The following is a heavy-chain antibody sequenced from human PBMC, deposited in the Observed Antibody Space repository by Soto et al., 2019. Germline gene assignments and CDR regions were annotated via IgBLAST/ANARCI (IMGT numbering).Heavy chain of an antibody. J-gene: IGHJ3*02. CDR3: GRTSPYVCGSYRRDAFDI. CDR1: RGTFSSYA. CDR2: IIPIFGTA. D-gene: IGHD3-16*02. V-gene: IGHV1-69*13. Sequence: SVKVSCKASRGTFSSYAISWVRQAPGQGLEWMGGIIPIFGTANYAQKFQGRVTITADESTSTAYMELSSLRSEDTAVYHCGRTSPYVCGSYRRDAFDIWGQGTMVTVSS.